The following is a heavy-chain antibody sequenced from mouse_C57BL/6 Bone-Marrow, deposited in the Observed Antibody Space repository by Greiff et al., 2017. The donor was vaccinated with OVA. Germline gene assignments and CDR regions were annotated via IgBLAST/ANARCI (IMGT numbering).Heavy chain of an antibody. CDR1: GYTFTDYY. D-gene: IGHD2-2*01. Sequence: EVQLQQSGPVLVKPGASVKMSCKASGYTFTDYYMNWVKQSHGKSLEWIGVINPYNGGTSYNQKFKGKATLTVDKSSSTAYMELNSLTSEDSAVYYCARFEDGYDYFDYWGQGTTLTVSS. J-gene: IGHJ2*01. CDR2: INPYNGGT. V-gene: IGHV1-19*01. CDR3: ARFEDGYDYFDY.